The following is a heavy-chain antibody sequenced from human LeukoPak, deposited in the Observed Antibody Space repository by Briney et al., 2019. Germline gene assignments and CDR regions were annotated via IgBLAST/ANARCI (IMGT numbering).Heavy chain of an antibody. Sequence: ASVKVSCKASGYTFTSYYMHWVRQAPGQGLEWMGIINPSGGSTSYAQEFQGRVTMTRDTSTSTVYMELSSLRSEDTAVYYCARAKGEAVAGINIDYWGQGTLVTVSS. CDR2: INPSGGST. D-gene: IGHD6-19*01. J-gene: IGHJ4*02. V-gene: IGHV1-46*01. CDR1: GYTFTSYY. CDR3: ARAKGEAVAGINIDY.